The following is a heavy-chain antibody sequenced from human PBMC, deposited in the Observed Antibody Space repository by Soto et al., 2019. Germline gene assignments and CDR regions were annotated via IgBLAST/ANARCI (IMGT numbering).Heavy chain of an antibody. CDR2: ISGSGGST. V-gene: IGHV3-23*01. Sequence: GGSLRLSCAASGFTFSSYAMSWVRQAPGKGLEWVSAISGSGGSTHYADSVKGRFTISRDNSKNTLYLQMNSLRAEDTAVYYCAKVQDGYNLPSYDYWGQGTLVTVSS. D-gene: IGHD5-12*01. J-gene: IGHJ4*02. CDR3: AKVQDGYNLPSYDY. CDR1: GFTFSSYA.